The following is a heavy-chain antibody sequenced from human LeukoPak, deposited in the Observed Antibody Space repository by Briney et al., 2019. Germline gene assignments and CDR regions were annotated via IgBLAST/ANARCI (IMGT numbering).Heavy chain of an antibody. J-gene: IGHJ4*02. Sequence: ASVKVSCKASGYTFTSYGISWVRQAPGQGLEWMGWISAYNGNTNYAQKFQGRVTMTRNTSISTAYMELSSLRSEGTAVYYCALSRGWLLFEDYWGQGTLVTVSS. V-gene: IGHV1-18*01. CDR2: ISAYNGNT. CDR3: ALSRGWLLFEDY. D-gene: IGHD3-3*01. CDR1: GYTFTSYG.